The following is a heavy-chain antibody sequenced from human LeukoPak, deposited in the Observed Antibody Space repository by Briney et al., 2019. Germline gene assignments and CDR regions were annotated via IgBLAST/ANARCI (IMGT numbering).Heavy chain of an antibody. D-gene: IGHD4-23*01. CDR3: ARLDYGGNSGGFTFDI. CDR1: GFTFSSYS. Sequence: GGSLRLSCAASGFTFSSYSMNWVRQAPGKGLEWVSSISSSSYIYYADSVKGRFTISRDNAKNSLYLQMNSLRAEDTAVYYCARLDYGGNSGGFTFDIWGQGTMVTVSS. V-gene: IGHV3-21*01. CDR2: ISSSSYI. J-gene: IGHJ3*02.